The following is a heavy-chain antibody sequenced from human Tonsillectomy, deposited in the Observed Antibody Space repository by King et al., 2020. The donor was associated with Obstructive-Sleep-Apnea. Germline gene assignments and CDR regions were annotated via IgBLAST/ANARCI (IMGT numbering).Heavy chain of an antibody. D-gene: IGHD2-2*01. V-gene: IGHV3-30-3*01. Sequence: HVQLVESGGGVVQPGRSLRLSCAASGFTFSTYAMYWVRQAPGKGLEWVAVIAYDGSNKYYADSVKGRFTISRDNSKNTLYLQMNSLRAEDTAVYYCARDGPVVVPAAMPGVNWFDSWGQGTLVIVSS. CDR3: ARDGPVVVPAAMPGVNWFDS. J-gene: IGHJ5*01. CDR1: GFTFSTYA. CDR2: IAYDGSNK.